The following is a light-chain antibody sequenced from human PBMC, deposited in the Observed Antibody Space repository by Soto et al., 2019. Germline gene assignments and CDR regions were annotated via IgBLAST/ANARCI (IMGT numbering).Light chain of an antibody. CDR2: GAS. CDR3: QQYGSSPRFT. V-gene: IGKV3-20*01. Sequence: EIVLTQSPGTLSLSPGERATLSCRASQSVSSSYLAWYQQKPGQAPRLLIYGASSRATGIPDRFSGSGSGTDFTLTISRLEPEEFAVYYCQQYGSSPRFTFGPGTKVDMK. CDR1: QSVSSSY. J-gene: IGKJ3*01.